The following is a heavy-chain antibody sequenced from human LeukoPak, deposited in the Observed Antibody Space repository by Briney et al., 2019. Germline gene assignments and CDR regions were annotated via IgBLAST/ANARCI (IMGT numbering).Heavy chain of an antibody. CDR1: GGTFSSYA. Sequence: ASVKVSCKASGGTFSSYAISWVRQAPGQGLEWMGRIIPIFGTANYAQKFQGRVTITTDESTSTAYMELRSLRSDDTAVYYCARDSPHYDILTGYYDYWGQGTLVTVSS. D-gene: IGHD3-9*01. CDR3: ARDSPHYDILTGYYDY. J-gene: IGHJ4*02. V-gene: IGHV1-69*05. CDR2: IIPIFGTA.